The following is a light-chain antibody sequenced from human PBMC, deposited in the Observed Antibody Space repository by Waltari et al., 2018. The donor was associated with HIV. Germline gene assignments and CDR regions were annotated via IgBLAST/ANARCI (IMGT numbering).Light chain of an antibody. Sequence: SDELTQPPSASVSPGQTARITCSGDVLPKKYAYWYQQKSGQAPVLVIYEDRKRPAVITERISGSRSGTMATLTINEAQVEDEADYYCYSTDSSSSRWVFGGGTKLTVL. CDR3: YSTDSSSSRWV. V-gene: IGLV3-10*01. J-gene: IGLJ3*02. CDR2: EDR. CDR1: VLPKKY.